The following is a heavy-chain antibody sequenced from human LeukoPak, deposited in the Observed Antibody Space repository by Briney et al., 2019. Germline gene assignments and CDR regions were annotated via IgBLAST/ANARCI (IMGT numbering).Heavy chain of an antibody. V-gene: IGHV1-2*02. CDR1: GYTFTGYY. J-gene: IGHJ6*03. Sequence: ASVKVSCKASGYTFTGYYMHWVRQAPGQGLEWMGWINPNSGGTNYAQKFQGRVTMARDTSISTAYMELSRLRTDDTAVYYCARGDTILYYMDVWGKGTTVTVSS. CDR3: ARGDTILYYMDV. CDR2: INPNSGGT. D-gene: IGHD3-3*01.